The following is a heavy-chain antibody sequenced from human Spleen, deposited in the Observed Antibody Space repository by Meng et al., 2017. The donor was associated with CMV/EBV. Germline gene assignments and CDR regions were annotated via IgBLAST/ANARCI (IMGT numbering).Heavy chain of an antibody. CDR1: GFTFSSYS. CDR2: ISRSSSFI. Sequence: GESLKISCAASGFTFSSYSMNWVRQAPGKGLEWVSSISRSSSFIDYADSVKGRFTISRDNAKNLLYLQMNNLRAEDTAVYYCGGPPLSGGGQGTLVTVSS. D-gene: IGHD3-10*01. V-gene: IGHV3-21*06. CDR3: GGPPLSG. J-gene: IGHJ4*02.